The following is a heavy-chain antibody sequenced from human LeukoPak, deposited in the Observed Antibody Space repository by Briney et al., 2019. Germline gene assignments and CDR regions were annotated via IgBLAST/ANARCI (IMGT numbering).Heavy chain of an antibody. J-gene: IGHJ6*02. CDR1: GFTFSSYS. D-gene: IGHD3-9*01. V-gene: IGHV3-21*01. CDR3: ARDAARLRYFDWLSVYYYGMDV. CDR2: ISSSSSYI. Sequence: GGSLRLSCAASGFTFSSYSMNWVRQAPGKGLEWVSSISSSSSYIYYADSVKGRFTISRDNAKNSLYLQMNSLRAEDTAVYYCARDAARLRYFDWLSVYYYGMDVWGQGTTVTVSS.